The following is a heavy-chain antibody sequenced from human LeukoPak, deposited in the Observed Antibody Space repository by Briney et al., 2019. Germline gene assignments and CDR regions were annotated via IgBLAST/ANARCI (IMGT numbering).Heavy chain of an antibody. Sequence: PSETLSLTCSVSRGSISSSGFYWGWIRQPPGKGLEWIGSISYSGSTFYNPSLKSRVTISVDTSKNQFSLKLNSVTAADTAVYYCAREGSGDIWGQGTMVTVSS. D-gene: IGHD1-26*01. J-gene: IGHJ3*02. CDR3: AREGSGDI. CDR1: RGSISSSGFY. CDR2: ISYSGST. V-gene: IGHV4-39*02.